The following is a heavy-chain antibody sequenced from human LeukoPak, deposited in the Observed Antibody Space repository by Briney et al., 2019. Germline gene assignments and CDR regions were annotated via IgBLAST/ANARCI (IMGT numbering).Heavy chain of an antibody. CDR1: AGSFSGYY. CDR3: GRGEGYSYSDDYYFFYMDV. J-gene: IGHJ6*03. Sequence: SETLSLTCGVYAGSFSGYYWTWIRQSPGKGLEWIGKITHSGSTKYNPSLKSRVTISIDMSNNQFSLKVSSVTAADTAVYYCGRGEGYSYSDDYYFFYMDVWGKGTTVTVSS. D-gene: IGHD5-18*01. CDR2: ITHSGST. V-gene: IGHV4-34*01.